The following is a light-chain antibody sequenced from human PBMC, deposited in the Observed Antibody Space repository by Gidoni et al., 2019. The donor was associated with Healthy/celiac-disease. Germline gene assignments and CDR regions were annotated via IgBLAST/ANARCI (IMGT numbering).Light chain of an antibody. J-gene: IGKJ3*01. CDR2: DAS. V-gene: IGKV3-11*01. Sequence: EIVLTQSPATLSLSPGERATLSCRASQSVSSYLAWYQQKPGQAPSLLIYDASNRATGIPARFSGSGSGTDFTLNISSLEPEDFAVYYCQQRSNWPPDFTFGPGTKVDIK. CDR1: QSVSSY. CDR3: QQRSNWPPDFT.